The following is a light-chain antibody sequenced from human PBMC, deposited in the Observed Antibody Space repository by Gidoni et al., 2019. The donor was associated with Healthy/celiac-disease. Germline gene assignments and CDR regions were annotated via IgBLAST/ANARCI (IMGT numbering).Light chain of an antibody. J-gene: IGKJ1*01. Sequence: ELVMTQSPATLSVSPGQRATLSCSASQRGSSNLAWYQKKPGQAPRLLIYGASTRATGIPARFRGSGSGTEFTLTISSLQSEDFAVYYCQQYNNWPPWTFGQGTKVEIK. CDR2: GAS. CDR3: QQYNNWPPWT. V-gene: IGKV3-15*01. CDR1: QRGSSN.